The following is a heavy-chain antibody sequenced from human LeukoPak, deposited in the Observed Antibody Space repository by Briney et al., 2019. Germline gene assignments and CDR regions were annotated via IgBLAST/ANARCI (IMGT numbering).Heavy chain of an antibody. V-gene: IGHV1-69*13. CDR2: IIPIFGTA. Sequence: SVKVSCKASGGTFSSYAISWVRQAPGQGLEWMGGIIPIFGTANYAQKFQGRVTITADESMSTAYMELSSLRSEDTAVYYCARDEDTGIVGARFWYFDYWGQGTLVTVSS. D-gene: IGHD1-26*01. CDR3: ARDEDTGIVGARFWYFDY. CDR1: GGTFSSYA. J-gene: IGHJ4*02.